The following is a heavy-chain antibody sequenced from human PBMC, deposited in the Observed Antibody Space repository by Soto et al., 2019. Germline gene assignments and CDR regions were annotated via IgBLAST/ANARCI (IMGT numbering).Heavy chain of an antibody. D-gene: IGHD3-22*01. Sequence: QVQLQESGPGLVQPSQTLSLTCTVSGGSISSGGFYWSWIRQHPEKGLEWIGWIYLSGNTYYNPSLKSRVTLLEDTSKSQFSLKLTSVTAADTAVYYCARGTYQYYDSSGVQNRFDPWSQGTLVTVSS. CDR3: ARGTYQYYDSSGVQNRFDP. V-gene: IGHV4-31*03. CDR2: IYLSGNT. CDR1: GGSISSGGFY. J-gene: IGHJ5*02.